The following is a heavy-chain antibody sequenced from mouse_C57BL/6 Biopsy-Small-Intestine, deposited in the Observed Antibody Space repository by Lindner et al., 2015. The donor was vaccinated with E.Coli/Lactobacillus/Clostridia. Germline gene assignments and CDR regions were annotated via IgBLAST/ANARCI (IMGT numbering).Heavy chain of an antibody. J-gene: IGHJ1*01. CDR3: ASRNGGFGGNYYYVMDV. V-gene: IGHV1-81*01. D-gene: IGHD1-1*01. CDR1: GGSFSTYA. CDR2: IIPIFRTA. Sequence: SVKVSCKASGGSFSTYAFSWVRQAPGQGLEWMGGIIPIFRTADYAQMFQGRVTITADKSTSTAYMELSSLTSEDSAVYYCASRNGGFGGNYYYVMDVWGQGTTVTVSS.